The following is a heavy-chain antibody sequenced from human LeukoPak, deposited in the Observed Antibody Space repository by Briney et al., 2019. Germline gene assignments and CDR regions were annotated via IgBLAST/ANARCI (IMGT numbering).Heavy chain of an antibody. V-gene: IGHV3-23*01. Sequence: GGSLRLSCAASGFTFSSYAMSWVRQAPGKGLEWVSAISGSGGSTYYADSVKGRFTISRDNSKNTLYLQMNSLSAEDTAVYYCAKDQYSSSWLTYPPQGRDAFDIWGQGTMVTVSS. J-gene: IGHJ3*02. D-gene: IGHD6-13*01. CDR1: GFTFSSYA. CDR3: AKDQYSSSWLTYPPQGRDAFDI. CDR2: ISGSGGST.